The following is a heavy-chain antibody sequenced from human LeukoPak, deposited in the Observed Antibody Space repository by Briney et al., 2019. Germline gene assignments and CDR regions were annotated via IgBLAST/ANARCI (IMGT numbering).Heavy chain of an antibody. V-gene: IGHV1-46*01. D-gene: IGHD6-19*01. J-gene: IGHJ4*02. Sequence: GASVKVSCKASGYTFTRHYVHWVRQAPGQGLEWMGLINPSGGITIYAQKFQGRISMTWDMSTSTVYMELSSLRSEDTAVFYCARDKGSGWYTFDYWGQGTQVTVSS. CDR1: GYTFTRHY. CDR2: INPSGGIT. CDR3: ARDKGSGWYTFDY.